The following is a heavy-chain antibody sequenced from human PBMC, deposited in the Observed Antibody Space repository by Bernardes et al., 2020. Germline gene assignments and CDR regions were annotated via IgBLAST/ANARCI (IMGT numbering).Heavy chain of an antibody. D-gene: IGHD3-22*01. V-gene: IGHV4-39*01. J-gene: IGHJ5*02. CDR1: GSSISNSGSY. CDR2: IYYSGTT. Sequence: SETLTLTCTVSGSSISNSGSYWGWIRQPPGEGLEWIGSIYYSGTTYYNPSLKSRVTISIDTSKNQFSLKLSSVTAADTTVYYSARHDFESSGVNWFDPWGQGTLLTVSS. CDR3: ARHDFESSGVNWFDP.